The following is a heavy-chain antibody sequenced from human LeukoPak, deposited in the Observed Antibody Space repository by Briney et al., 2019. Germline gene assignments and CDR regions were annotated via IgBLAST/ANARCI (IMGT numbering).Heavy chain of an antibody. J-gene: IGHJ6*03. CDR2: IKQDGSEK. V-gene: IGHV3-7*01. D-gene: IGHD3-10*01. CDR3: ARDGSGLQYSIDMVV. Sequence: GGSLRLSCAASGFTFSSYWMSWVRQAPGKGLEWVANIKQDGSEKYYVDSVKGRFTISRDNAKNSLYLQINSLRAEDTAVYYCARDGSGLQYSIDMVVWGKGTTVSVSS. CDR1: GFTFSSYW.